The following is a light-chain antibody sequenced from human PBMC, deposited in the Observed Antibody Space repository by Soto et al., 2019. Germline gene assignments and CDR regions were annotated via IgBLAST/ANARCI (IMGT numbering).Light chain of an antibody. Sequence: EIQMTQSPSTLSASVGDRVTLTCRASQSISSWLSWYQQKQRKAPKLLIYDASSLESVVPSMFSGSGSGTEFPLTSSLLQPDDFATYCCQHYNSSPTFGPGTKVDIK. CDR3: QHYNSSPT. V-gene: IGKV1-5*01. CDR1: QSISSW. J-gene: IGKJ3*01. CDR2: DAS.